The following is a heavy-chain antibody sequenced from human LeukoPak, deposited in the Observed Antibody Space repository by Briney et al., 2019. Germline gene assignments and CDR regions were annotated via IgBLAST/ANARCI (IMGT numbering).Heavy chain of an antibody. CDR3: ARRGNTPRRDFDY. CDR2: IYYDGST. J-gene: IGHJ4*02. D-gene: IGHD3-10*01. Sequence: PSETLSLTCNVSVGSTSSTRNCWGWIRLPPGNGLEWNGSIYYDGSTYYNLSLKSRVTISVDMSKNQFSLKLSSVTAADTAVYYWARRGNTPRRDFDYWGQGNLVIVSS. V-gene: IGHV4-39*01. CDR1: VGSTSSTRNC.